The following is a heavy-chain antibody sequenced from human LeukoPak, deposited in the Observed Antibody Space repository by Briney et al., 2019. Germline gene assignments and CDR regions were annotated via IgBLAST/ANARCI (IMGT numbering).Heavy chain of an antibody. CDR1: GGSISSSSYY. CDR2: INHSGST. J-gene: IGHJ6*03. V-gene: IGHV4-39*07. D-gene: IGHD3-10*01. Sequence: SETLSLTCTVSGGSISSSSYYWGWIRQPPGKGLEWIGEINHSGSTNYNPSLKSRVTISVDTSKNQFSLKLSSVTAADTAVYYCARGARYRFGRPMDVWGKGTTVTVSS. CDR3: ARGARYRFGRPMDV.